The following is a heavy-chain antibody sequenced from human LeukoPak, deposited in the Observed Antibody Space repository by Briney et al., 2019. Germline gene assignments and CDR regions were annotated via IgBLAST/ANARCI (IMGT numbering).Heavy chain of an antibody. CDR3: ARTGYSSNWYYFDY. Sequence: PSETLSLTCTVSGGSISTYYWSWIRQPPGKGLEWIAYIYYSGSTNYNPSLKSRVTISADTSKNQFSLKLSSVTAADTAVYYCARTGYSSNWYYFDYWGQGTLVTVSS. D-gene: IGHD6-13*01. V-gene: IGHV4-59*01. J-gene: IGHJ4*02. CDR2: IYYSGST. CDR1: GGSISTYY.